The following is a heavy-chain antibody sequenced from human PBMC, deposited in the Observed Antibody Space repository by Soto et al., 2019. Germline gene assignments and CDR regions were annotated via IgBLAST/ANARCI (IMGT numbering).Heavy chain of an antibody. CDR3: ARGPGGPDGPGDY. Sequence: GASVKVSCKASGYTFTSYAMHWVRQAPGQRLEWLGWINAGNGNTKYSQKFQGRVTITRDTSASTAYMELSSLRSEDTAVYYCARGPGGPDGPGDYWGQGTLVTVSS. CDR1: GYTFTSYA. J-gene: IGHJ4*02. V-gene: IGHV1-3*01. D-gene: IGHD2-15*01. CDR2: INAGNGNT.